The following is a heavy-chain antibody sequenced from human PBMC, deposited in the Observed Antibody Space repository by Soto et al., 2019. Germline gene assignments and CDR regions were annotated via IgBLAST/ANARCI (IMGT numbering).Heavy chain of an antibody. CDR2: ISWDDDK. CDR1: GFSLSTSGVG. D-gene: IGHD5-12*01. J-gene: IGHJ4*02. Sequence: QITLKESGPTLVKPTQTLTLTCTFSGFSLSTSGVGVGWIRQPPGKALEWLALISWDDDKRYSPSLKSRLTITKDTSKHQVVLTMTNMDPVDTATYYCAHVYGGYDNFDYWGQGTLVTVSS. V-gene: IGHV2-5*02. CDR3: AHVYGGYDNFDY.